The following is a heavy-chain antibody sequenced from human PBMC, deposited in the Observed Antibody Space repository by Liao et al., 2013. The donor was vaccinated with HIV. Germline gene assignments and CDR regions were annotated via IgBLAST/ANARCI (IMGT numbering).Heavy chain of an antibody. D-gene: IGHD2-2*01. CDR1: GGSISSSSYY. Sequence: QLQLQESGPGLVKPSETLSLTCTVSGGSISSSSYYWGWIRQPPGKGLEWMGSIYNSGSTYYNPSLKSRVTISVDTSKNQFSLKLSSVTAADTAVYYCARGSVGIVVVPAAIHFDYWGQGTLVTVSS. CDR2: IYNSGST. J-gene: IGHJ4*02. CDR3: ARGSVGIVVVPAAIHFDY. V-gene: IGHV4-39*07.